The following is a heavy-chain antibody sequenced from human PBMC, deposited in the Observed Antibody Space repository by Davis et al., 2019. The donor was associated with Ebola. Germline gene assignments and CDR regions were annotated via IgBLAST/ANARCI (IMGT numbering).Heavy chain of an antibody. D-gene: IGHD3-10*01. Sequence: ASVKVSCKASGYTFAGYYMHWVRQAPGQGLEWLGWISAYNGDTNYAHSLLGRVTMTTDRLTSTANLELRSLRSDDTAVYYCARDHGSGSFFSVANYTLDVWGQGTTVTVSS. J-gene: IGHJ6*02. CDR2: ISAYNGDT. V-gene: IGHV1-18*04. CDR1: GYTFAGYY. CDR3: ARDHGSGSFFSVANYTLDV.